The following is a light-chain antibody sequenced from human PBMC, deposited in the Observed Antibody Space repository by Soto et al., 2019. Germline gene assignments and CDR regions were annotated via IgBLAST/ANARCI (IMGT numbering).Light chain of an antibody. Sequence: DIQMTQSPSTLSGSVGDRVTITCRASQTISSWLAWYQQKPGKAPKLLIYKASTLKSGVPSRFSGSGSETHFTLTISSLQPEDFATYSCQQSYSTTWTFGQGTKVDI. CDR2: KAS. CDR1: QTISSW. V-gene: IGKV1-5*03. CDR3: QQSYSTTWT. J-gene: IGKJ1*01.